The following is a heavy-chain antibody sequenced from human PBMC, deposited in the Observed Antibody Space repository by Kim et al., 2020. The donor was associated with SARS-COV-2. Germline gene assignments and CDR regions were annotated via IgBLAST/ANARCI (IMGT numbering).Heavy chain of an antibody. CDR2: IYYSGST. Sequence: SETLSRTCTVSGGSISSYYWSWIRQPPGKGLEWIGYIYYSGSTNYNPSLKSRVTISVDTSKNQFSLKLSSVTAADTAVYYCARLGYSGYDRYFDYWGQGT. J-gene: IGHJ4*02. D-gene: IGHD5-12*01. CDR3: ARLGYSGYDRYFDY. V-gene: IGHV4-59*01. CDR1: GGSISSYY.